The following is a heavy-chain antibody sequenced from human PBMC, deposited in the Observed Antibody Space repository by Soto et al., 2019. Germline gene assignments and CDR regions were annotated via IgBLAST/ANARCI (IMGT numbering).Heavy chain of an antibody. CDR3: ARRNQQYCSGGSCYGPNWFDP. D-gene: IGHD2-15*01. CDR1: GFTFSSYW. J-gene: IGHJ5*02. V-gene: IGHV3-74*01. Sequence: EVQLVKSGGGLVQPGGSLRLSCAASGFTFSSYWMHWVRQAPGKGLVWVSRINSDGSSTSYADSVKGRFTISRDNAKNTLYLQMNSIRAVDTAVYYCARRNQQYCSGGSCYGPNWFDPWGQGTLVTVSS. CDR2: INSDGSST.